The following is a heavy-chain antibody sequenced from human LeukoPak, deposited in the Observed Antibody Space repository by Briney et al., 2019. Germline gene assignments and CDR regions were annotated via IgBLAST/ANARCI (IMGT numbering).Heavy chain of an antibody. CDR2: INADGSEM. J-gene: IGHJ6*03. V-gene: IGHV3-7*03. CDR3: SSLGRGRYCSDTTCSDFYFMDV. Sequence: GGSLRPSCAASGFSFSDNWMTWVRQPPGKGLEWVANINADGSEMYSVDSVQGRFTISRDNAKNSLSLQMNSLKVEDTAIYFCSSLGRGRYCSDTTCSDFYFMDVWGTGTTVIVSS. CDR1: GFSFSDNW. D-gene: IGHD2-2*01.